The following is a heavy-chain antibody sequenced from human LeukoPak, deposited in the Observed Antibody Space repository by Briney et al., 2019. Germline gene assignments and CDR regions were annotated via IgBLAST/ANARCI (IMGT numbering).Heavy chain of an antibody. Sequence: AAVNVSFKSSGYTFTDYYMHWVRQAPGQGREWMGWINPNSGGTNYAQKFQGRGTMTRDTSISTAYMELSRLRSDDTAVYYCARERDYGDLYYFDYWGQGTLVTVSS. V-gene: IGHV1-2*02. J-gene: IGHJ4*02. CDR3: ARERDYGDLYYFDY. CDR1: GYTFTDYY. CDR2: INPNSGGT. D-gene: IGHD4-17*01.